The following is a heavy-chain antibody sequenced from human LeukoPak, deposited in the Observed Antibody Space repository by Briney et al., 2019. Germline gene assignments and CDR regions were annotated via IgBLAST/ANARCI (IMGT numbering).Heavy chain of an antibody. J-gene: IGHJ4*02. CDR2: ISYDGSNK. CDR1: GFTFSSYG. CDR3: AKEAYYYDSSGMGPSNFDY. D-gene: IGHD3-22*01. Sequence: PGGSLRLSCAASGFTFSSYGMHWVRQAPGKGLEWVAVISYDGSNKYYADSVKGRFTISRDNSKNTLYLQMNSLRAEDTAVYYCAKEAYYYDSSGMGPSNFDYWGQGTLVTVSS. V-gene: IGHV3-30*18.